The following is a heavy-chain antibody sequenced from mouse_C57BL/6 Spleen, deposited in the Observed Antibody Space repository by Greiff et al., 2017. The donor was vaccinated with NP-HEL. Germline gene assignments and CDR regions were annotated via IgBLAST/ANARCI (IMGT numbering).Heavy chain of an antibody. CDR1: GFNIKDYY. V-gene: IGHV14-1*01. CDR2: IDPEDGDT. D-gene: IGHD1-1*01. Sequence: EVQLQQSGAELVRPGASVKLSCTASGFNIKDYYMHWVKQRPEQGLEWIGRIDPEDGDTEYAPKFQGKATMTADTSSNTAYLQLSSLTSEDTAVYYCTPITTASYWYFDVWGTGTTVTVSS. CDR3: TPITTASYWYFDV. J-gene: IGHJ1*03.